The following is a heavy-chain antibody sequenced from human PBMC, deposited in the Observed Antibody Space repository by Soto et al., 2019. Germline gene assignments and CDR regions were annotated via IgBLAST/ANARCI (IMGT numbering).Heavy chain of an antibody. CDR3: ARDKGSKAWYYFFDF. V-gene: IGHV1-18*01. CDR2: ISAYNGNT. CDR1: GYTFTTYC. D-gene: IGHD1-26*01. Sequence: ASVKVSCKGSGYTFTTYCIAWVLQAPGQGLEWLGWISAYNGNTNYAQKFQGRVTMTTETSTNTAYMEVRSLRSDDTAVYYCARDKGSKAWYYFFDFWGQGTLVTVSS. J-gene: IGHJ4*02.